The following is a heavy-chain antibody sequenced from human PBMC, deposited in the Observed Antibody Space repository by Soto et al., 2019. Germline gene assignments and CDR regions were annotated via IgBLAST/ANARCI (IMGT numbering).Heavy chain of an antibody. Sequence: QAQLVQYGAEVKKPGASVKVSCKASGYTFTGYDINWVRQATGQGLEWMGWMNPNSGNTGYAQNFQGRVTMTRDNSITTAYMELTSLRDDDSAVYYCAGEKVGTTGIDFWGQGTRVTVSS. CDR2: MNPNSGNT. D-gene: IGHD1-26*01. CDR1: GYTFTGYD. V-gene: IGHV1-8*01. J-gene: IGHJ4*02. CDR3: AGEKVGTTGIDF.